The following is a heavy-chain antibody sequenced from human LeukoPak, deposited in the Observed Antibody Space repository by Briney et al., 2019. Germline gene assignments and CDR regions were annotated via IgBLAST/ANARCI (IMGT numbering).Heavy chain of an antibody. Sequence: PGGSLRLSCAASGFTFSSYAMSWVRQAPGKGLEWVSYISSSSGTIYYADSVKGRFTISRDNAKNSLYLQMNSLRAEDTAVYYCARDYGTAMADWGQGTLVIVSS. CDR3: ARDYGTAMAD. CDR2: ISSSSGTI. D-gene: IGHD5-18*01. CDR1: GFTFSSYA. J-gene: IGHJ4*02. V-gene: IGHV3-48*04.